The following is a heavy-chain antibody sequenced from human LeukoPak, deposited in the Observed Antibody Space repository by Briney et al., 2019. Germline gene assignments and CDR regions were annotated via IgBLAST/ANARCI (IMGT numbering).Heavy chain of an antibody. V-gene: IGHV4-34*01. CDR1: GGSYSGYY. CDR2: INHSGST. D-gene: IGHD3-3*01. CDR3: ARGSATIFGNYYYYGMDV. Sequence: SETLSLTCAVYGGSYSGYYWSWIRQPPGKGLEWIGEINHSGSTNYNPSLKSRVTISVDTSKNQFSLKLSSVTAADTAVYYCARGSATIFGNYYYYGMDVWGQGTTVTVSS. J-gene: IGHJ6*02.